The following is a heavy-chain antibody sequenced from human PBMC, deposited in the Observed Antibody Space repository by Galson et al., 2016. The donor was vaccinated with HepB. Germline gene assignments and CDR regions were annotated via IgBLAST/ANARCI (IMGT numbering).Heavy chain of an antibody. D-gene: IGHD2-2*01. CDR1: GFTFSSYG. CDR3: AKDGRSYCSSASCHDHFHY. J-gene: IGHJ4*02. V-gene: IGHV3-30*18. CDR2: ISYDGSNK. Sequence: SLRLSCAASGFTFSSYGVHWVRQAPGKGLEWVAFISYDGSNKKYADSVKGRFTISRDNSKKTLYLQMNSLRAEDTAVYYCAKDGRSYCSSASCHDHFHYWGQGTLVTVSS.